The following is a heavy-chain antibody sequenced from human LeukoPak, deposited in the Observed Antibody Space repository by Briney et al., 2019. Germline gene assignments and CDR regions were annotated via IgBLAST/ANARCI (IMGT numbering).Heavy chain of an antibody. V-gene: IGHV5-51*01. Sequence: GESLQISCKVSGYSFTSYCIGWVRRMPGKGREWMGIIYPGDSGPTYSPSFQGQVTISVDKSINTAYLQWSSLQASDTAMYYCGMRGDRVPFQDDVFDVWGQGTMVTVST. J-gene: IGHJ3*01. D-gene: IGHD3-16*01. CDR1: GYSFTSYC. CDR2: IYPGDSGP. CDR3: GMRGDRVPFQDDVFDV.